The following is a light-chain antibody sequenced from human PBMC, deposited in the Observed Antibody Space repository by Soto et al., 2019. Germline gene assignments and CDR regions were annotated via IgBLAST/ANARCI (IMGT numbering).Light chain of an antibody. V-gene: IGKV2-28*01. CDR3: MQALQTPRA. J-gene: IGKJ5*01. Sequence: DIVMTQSPLSLPVTPGEPASFSCRSIQSLLHSDGYNYLDWYLQKPGQSPQLLIYLGSNRASGVPDRFSGSGSGTDFTLKISRVEAEDVGVYYCMQALQTPRAFGQGTRLEIK. CDR1: QSLLHSDGYNY. CDR2: LGS.